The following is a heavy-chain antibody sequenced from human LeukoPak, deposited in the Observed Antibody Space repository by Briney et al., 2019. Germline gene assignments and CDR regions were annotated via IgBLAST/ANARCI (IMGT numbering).Heavy chain of an antibody. CDR1: GFTFHDYA. Sequence: PGGSLRLSCVASGFTFHDYAMSWVRQVPGKGREWVSLISGDGGSASYAGSVKGRFTISRDNSKNSLYLQMNSLRTEDTAFYYCAKASSGSSSRPVDYWGQGTLVTVSS. J-gene: IGHJ4*02. CDR3: AKASSGSSSRPVDY. CDR2: ISGDGGSA. D-gene: IGHD3-10*01. V-gene: IGHV3-43*02.